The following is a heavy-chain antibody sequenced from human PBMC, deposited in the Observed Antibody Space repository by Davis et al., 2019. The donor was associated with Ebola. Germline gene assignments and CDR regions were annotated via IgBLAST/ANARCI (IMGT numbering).Heavy chain of an antibody. D-gene: IGHD6-6*01. CDR3: ARAIGIAARLYYYYYYMDV. V-gene: IGHV4-34*01. Sequence: PGGSLRLSCAVYGGSFSGYYWSWIRQPPGKGLEWIGEINHSGSTNYNPSLKSRVTISVDTSKNQFSLKLSSVTAADTAVYYCARAIGIAARLYYYYYYMDVWGKGTTVTVSS. J-gene: IGHJ6*03. CDR2: INHSGST. CDR1: GGSFSGYY.